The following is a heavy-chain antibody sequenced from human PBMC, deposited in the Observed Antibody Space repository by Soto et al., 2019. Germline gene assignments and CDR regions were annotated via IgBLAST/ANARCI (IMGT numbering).Heavy chain of an antibody. CDR1: GGSISSSSYY. D-gene: IGHD3-3*01. CDR3: ARGSRITIFGVVIQNWYFDL. Sequence: QLQLQESGPGLVKPSETLSLTCTVSGGSISSSSYYWGWIRQPPGKGREWIGSIYYSGSTYYNPSLKSRVTISLDTSMFQFSLKLSSVTAADSAVYYCARGSRITIFGVVIQNWYFDLWGRGTLVTVSS. V-gene: IGHV4-39*01. J-gene: IGHJ2*01. CDR2: IYYSGST.